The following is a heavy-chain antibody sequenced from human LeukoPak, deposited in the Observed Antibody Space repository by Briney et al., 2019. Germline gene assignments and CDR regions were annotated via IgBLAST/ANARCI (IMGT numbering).Heavy chain of an antibody. J-gene: IGHJ6*03. V-gene: IGHV4-4*07. CDR2: IYTSGST. CDR1: GGSISSYY. CDR3: AREFIVVVPAASRLYYYYMDV. Sequence: SETLSLTCTVSGGSISSYYWSWIRQPAGKGLEWIGRIYTSGSTNYNPSLKSRVTMSADTSKNQFSLKLSSVTAADTAVYYCAREFIVVVPAASRLYYYYMDVWGKGTTVTISS. D-gene: IGHD2-2*01.